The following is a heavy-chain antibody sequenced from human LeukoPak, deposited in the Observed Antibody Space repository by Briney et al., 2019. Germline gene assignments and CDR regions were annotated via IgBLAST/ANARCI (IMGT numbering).Heavy chain of an antibody. Sequence: GRSLTPSCAPSALTFDANAIQSVRQDPRNGLEWVSAIRWNRGSIGYADSVKGPFTISRDNTKNSLYLQMNSLRAEDTALYYCAKDIGLDIVVVVAAATGAFDIWGQGTMVTVSS. CDR1: ALTFDANA. CDR2: IRWNRGSI. CDR3: AKDIGLDIVVVVAAATGAFDI. V-gene: IGHV3-9*01. J-gene: IGHJ3*02. D-gene: IGHD2-15*01.